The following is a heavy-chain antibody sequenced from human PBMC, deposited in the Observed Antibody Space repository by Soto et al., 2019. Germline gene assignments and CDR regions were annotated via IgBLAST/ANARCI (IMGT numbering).Heavy chain of an antibody. CDR2: IKSKTDGGTT. CDR1: GFTFSNAW. Sequence: EVQLVESGGGLVKPGGSLRLSCAASGFTFSNAWMSWVRQAPGKGLEWVGRIKSKTDGGTTDYAAPVKGRFTISRDDLKNTLYLQMNSLKTEDTAVYYCTTDAGCSGGSCYSFDYWGQGTLVTVSS. D-gene: IGHD2-15*01. V-gene: IGHV3-15*01. J-gene: IGHJ4*02. CDR3: TTDAGCSGGSCYSFDY.